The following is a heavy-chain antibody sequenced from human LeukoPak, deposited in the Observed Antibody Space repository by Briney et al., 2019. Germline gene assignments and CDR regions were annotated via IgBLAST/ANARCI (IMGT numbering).Heavy chain of an antibody. D-gene: IGHD6-13*01. J-gene: IGHJ4*02. CDR1: GGSFSGYY. CDR2: INHSGST. CDR3: ARHLPGIAAAGSYFDY. V-gene: IGHV4-34*01. Sequence: SETLSLTCAVYGGSFSGYYWSWIRQPPGKGLEWIGEINHSGSTNYNPSLKSRVTISVDTSKNQFSLKLSSVTAADTAVYYCARHLPGIAAAGSYFDYWGQGTLVTVSP.